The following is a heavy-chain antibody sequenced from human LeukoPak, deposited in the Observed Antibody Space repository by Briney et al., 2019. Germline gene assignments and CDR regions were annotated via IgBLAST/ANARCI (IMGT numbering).Heavy chain of an antibody. CDR1: GFTFSSYA. V-gene: IGHV3-23*01. D-gene: IGHD3-16*01. CDR2: ISGSAVNT. J-gene: IGHJ6*02. Sequence: GGSLRLSCAASGFTFSSYAMSWVRQAPGKGLEWVAVISGSAVNTYYADSVKGRFTISRDNSKNTLYLQLNSLRPEDTAVYYCATNWGTGPYYYAMDVWGQGTTVTVSS. CDR3: ATNWGTGPYYYAMDV.